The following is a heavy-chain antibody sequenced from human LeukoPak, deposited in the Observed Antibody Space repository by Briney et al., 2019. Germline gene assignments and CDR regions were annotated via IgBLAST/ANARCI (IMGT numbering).Heavy chain of an antibody. D-gene: IGHD3-3*01. J-gene: IGHJ5*02. V-gene: IGHV4-30-2*01. CDR2: IYHSGST. Sequence: KASETLSLTCAVSGGSISSGGYSWSWIRQPPGKGLEWIGYIYHSGSTYYNPSLKSRVTISVDRSKNQFSLKLSSVTAADTAVYYCARHWYYDFWSGYSGWFDPWAREPWSPSPQ. CDR3: ARHWYYDFWSGYSGWFDP. CDR1: GGSISSGGYS.